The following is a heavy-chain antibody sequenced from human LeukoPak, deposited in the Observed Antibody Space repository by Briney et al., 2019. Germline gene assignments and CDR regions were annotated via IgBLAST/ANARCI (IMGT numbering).Heavy chain of an antibody. CDR2: ISSASSYI. J-gene: IGHJ4*02. V-gene: IGHV3-21*01. CDR1: GFNFNDFG. D-gene: IGHD6-13*01. Sequence: PGGSLRLSCAASGFNFNDFGMNWVRQAPGKGLEWVSFISSASSYIYYADSVKGRFTISRDNAKNSLFLQMNTLRAEDTAMYYCARGEGVYSARWGQGTLVTVSS. CDR3: ARGEGVYSAR.